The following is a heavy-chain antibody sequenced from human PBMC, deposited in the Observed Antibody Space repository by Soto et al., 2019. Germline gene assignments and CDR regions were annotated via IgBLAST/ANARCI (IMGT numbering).Heavy chain of an antibody. Sequence: HPGGSLRLSCAASGFTVSSNYMSWVRQAPGKGLEWVSVIYSGGSTYYADSVKGRFTISRDNYKNTLYLQMNSLRAEDTAVYYCERREELGLGLAFDIWGQGTMVTVSS. J-gene: IGHJ3*02. V-gene: IGHV3-53*01. CDR3: ERREELGLGLAFDI. D-gene: IGHD3-16*01. CDR1: GFTVSSNY. CDR2: IYSGGST.